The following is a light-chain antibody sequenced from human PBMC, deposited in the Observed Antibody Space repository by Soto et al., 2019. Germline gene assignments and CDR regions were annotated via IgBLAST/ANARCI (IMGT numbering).Light chain of an antibody. CDR1: SSNIGTIY. V-gene: IGLV1-47*02. Sequence: QSVLTQPPSASGTPGQRVTISCSGSSSNIGTIYVSWYQQLPGTAPKLLIYSNNQWPSGVPDRFSGSKSGTSASLAISGLRSEDEADYYCAAWDDSVSGYVFGNGTKVTVL. CDR3: AAWDDSVSGYV. J-gene: IGLJ1*01. CDR2: SNN.